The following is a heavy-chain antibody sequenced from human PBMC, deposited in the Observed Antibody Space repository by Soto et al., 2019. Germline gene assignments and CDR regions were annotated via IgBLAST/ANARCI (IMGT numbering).Heavy chain of an antibody. J-gene: IGHJ5*02. Sequence: QVQLVQSGAEVKKPGASVKVSCKASGYTFTSYGISWVRQAPGQGLEWMGWISAYNGNTNYAQKLQGRVTMTTDTSTSTANRERRSVRSDDTAVYYCARAGGGYCSGGSCYSYLGWFDPWGQGTLVTVSS. V-gene: IGHV1-18*04. CDR1: GYTFTSYG. CDR2: ISAYNGNT. CDR3: ARAGGGYCSGGSCYSYLGWFDP. D-gene: IGHD2-15*01.